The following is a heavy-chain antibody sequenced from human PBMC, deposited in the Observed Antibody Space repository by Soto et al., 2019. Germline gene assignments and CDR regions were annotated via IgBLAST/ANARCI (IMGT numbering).Heavy chain of an antibody. CDR1: GGSISSYY. CDR2: IYYSGST. CDR3: ARLSDYIWGSYRYSPYYYYYYMDV. Sequence: SETLSLTCTVSGGSISSYYWSWIRQPPGKGLEWIGYIYYSGSTNYNPSLKSRVTISVDTSKNQFSLKLSSVTAADTAVYYCARLSDYIWGSYRYSPYYYYYYMDVWGKGTTVTVSS. D-gene: IGHD3-16*02. J-gene: IGHJ6*03. V-gene: IGHV4-59*08.